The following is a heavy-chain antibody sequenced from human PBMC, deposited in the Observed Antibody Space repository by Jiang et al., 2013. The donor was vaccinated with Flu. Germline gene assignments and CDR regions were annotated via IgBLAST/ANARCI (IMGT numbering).Heavy chain of an antibody. CDR2: IYPGDSDT. Sequence: IIYPGDSDTRYSPSFQGQVTISADKSISTAYLQWSSLKASDTAMYYCARPQVRGAGFDYWGQGTLVTVSS. D-gene: IGHD3-10*01. J-gene: IGHJ4*02. V-gene: IGHV5-51*01. CDR3: ARPQVRGAGFDY.